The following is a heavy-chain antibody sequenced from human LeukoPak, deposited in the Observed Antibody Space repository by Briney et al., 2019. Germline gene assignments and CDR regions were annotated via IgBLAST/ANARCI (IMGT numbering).Heavy chain of an antibody. V-gene: IGHV4-39*01. J-gene: IGHJ5*02. CDR3: ARHKGTEVAIPPLLDH. CDR1: GASINNFNYY. CDR2: INYSGAT. Sequence: SETLSPTCTVSGASINNFNYYWGWVRQPPGKRLEWIGSINYSGATYYNASLKSRVTISVDTSENQLSLQVNSVTAADTAVYYCARHKGTEVAIPPLLDHSGQGTLVTVSS. D-gene: IGHD2-21*01.